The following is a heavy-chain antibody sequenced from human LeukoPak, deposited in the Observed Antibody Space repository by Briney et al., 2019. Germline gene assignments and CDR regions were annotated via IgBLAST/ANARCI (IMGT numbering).Heavy chain of an antibody. D-gene: IGHD2-2*01. Sequence: SETLSLTCTVSGASISGYYWSWIRQPPGKGLEWIGYIYYSGSTNYNPSLKSRVTISVDTSKNQFSLKLTSVTAADTAVYYCARHPWRGSTTPGYYFDYWGQGTLVTVSS. CDR3: ARHPWRGSTTPGYYFDY. CDR2: IYYSGST. V-gene: IGHV4-59*08. J-gene: IGHJ4*02. CDR1: GASISGYY.